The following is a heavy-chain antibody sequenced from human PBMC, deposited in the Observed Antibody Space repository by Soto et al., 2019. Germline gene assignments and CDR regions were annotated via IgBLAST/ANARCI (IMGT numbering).Heavy chain of an antibody. J-gene: IGHJ6*02. CDR3: ARECSSTSCYDYYYYGMDV. Sequence: ASVKVSCKASGYTFTSYGISWVRQAPGQGLERMGWISAYNGNTNYAQKLQGRVTMTTDTSTSTAYMGLRGLRSDDTAVYYCARECSSTSCYDYYYYGMDVWGQGTTVTVSS. CDR2: ISAYNGNT. V-gene: IGHV1-18*01. D-gene: IGHD2-2*01. CDR1: GYTFTSYG.